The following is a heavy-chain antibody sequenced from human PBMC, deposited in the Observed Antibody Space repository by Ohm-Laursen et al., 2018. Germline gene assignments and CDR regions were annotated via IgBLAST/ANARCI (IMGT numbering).Heavy chain of an antibody. CDR2: ISWNSGSI. Sequence: SLRLSCTASGFTFDDYAMHWVRQAPGKGLEWVSGISWNSGSIAYADSVKGRFTISRDNAKNSLYLQMNSLRAEDTALYYCAKDIGYCTSPTCSRYYYGMDVWGQGTTVTVSS. CDR1: GFTFDDYA. V-gene: IGHV3-9*01. CDR3: AKDIGYCTSPTCSRYYYGMDV. D-gene: IGHD2-2*01. J-gene: IGHJ6*02.